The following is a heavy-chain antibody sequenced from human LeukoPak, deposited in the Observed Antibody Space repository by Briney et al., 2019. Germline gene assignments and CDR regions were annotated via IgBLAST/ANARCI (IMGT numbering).Heavy chain of an antibody. CDR1: GFSLSTSGVG. D-gene: IGHD3-10*01. Sequence: SGPTLVKPTQTLTLTCTFSGFSLSTSGVGVGWIRQPPGKALEWLPLIYWDDDKRYSPSLKSRLTITKDTSKNQVVLTMTNMDPVDTATYYCAHRGPGSYLGFAFDIWGQGTMVTVSS. V-gene: IGHV2-5*02. J-gene: IGHJ3*02. CDR3: AHRGPGSYLGFAFDI. CDR2: IYWDDDK.